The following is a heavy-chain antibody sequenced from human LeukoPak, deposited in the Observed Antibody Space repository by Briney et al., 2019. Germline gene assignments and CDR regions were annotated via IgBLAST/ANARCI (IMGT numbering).Heavy chain of an antibody. V-gene: IGHV4-59*01. CDR1: GGSISSYY. Sequence: PSETLSLTCIVSGGSISSYYWSWIRQPPGKGLEWIGYIYYSGSTNYNPSLKSRVTISVDTSKNQFSLKLSSVTAADTAVYYCARVHPEEQLVRGAFDIWGQGTMVTVSS. CDR3: ARVHPEEQLVRGAFDI. J-gene: IGHJ3*02. D-gene: IGHD6-6*01. CDR2: IYYSGST.